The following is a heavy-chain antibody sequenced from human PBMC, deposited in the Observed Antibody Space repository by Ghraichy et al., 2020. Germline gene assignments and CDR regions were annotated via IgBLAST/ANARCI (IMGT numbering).Heavy chain of an antibody. J-gene: IGHJ4*02. CDR2: IYWNDDK. D-gene: IGHD3-3*01. CDR3: AHAHVQTITIFGVVIYYFDY. CDR1: GFSLSTSGVG. Sequence: SGPTLVKPTQTLTLTCTFSGFSLSTSGVGVGWIRQPPGKALEWLALIYWNDDKRYSPSLKSRLTITKDTSKNQVVLTMTNMDPVDTATYYCAHAHVQTITIFGVVIYYFDYWGQGTLVTVSS. V-gene: IGHV2-5*01.